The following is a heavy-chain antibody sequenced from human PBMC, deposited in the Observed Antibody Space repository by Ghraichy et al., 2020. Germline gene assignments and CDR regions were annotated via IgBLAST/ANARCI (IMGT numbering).Heavy chain of an antibody. CDR2: INHSGST. D-gene: IGHD3-22*01. CDR1: GGSIISYY. CDR3: ARSDYYDSSGYLNY. V-gene: IGHV4-59*01. Sequence: ESLNISCTVSGGSIISYYWNWIRQPPGKGLEWIGYINHSGSTKYNPSLKSRVTLSIDTSRNQFSLRLYSVTAADTAVYYCARSDYYDSSGYLNYWGQGTLVTVSS. J-gene: IGHJ4*02.